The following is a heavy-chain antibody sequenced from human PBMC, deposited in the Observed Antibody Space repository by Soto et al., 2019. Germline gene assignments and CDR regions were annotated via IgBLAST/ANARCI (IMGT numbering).Heavy chain of an antibody. D-gene: IGHD1-1*01. CDR2: MSHSGGT. V-gene: IGHV4-34*01. CDR1: GGFVSSGSYY. CDR3: ARVEGGTVTTVVDACDI. J-gene: IGHJ3*02. Sequence: QVQLQQWGAGLLKPSETLSLTCAVYGGFVSSGSYYWSWIRQPPGKGLEWIGEMSHSGGTHFNPSLKSRVTISVDTSKNQFSLKMSSVTAGDTALYYCARVEGGTVTTVVDACDIWGPGTMVTVSS.